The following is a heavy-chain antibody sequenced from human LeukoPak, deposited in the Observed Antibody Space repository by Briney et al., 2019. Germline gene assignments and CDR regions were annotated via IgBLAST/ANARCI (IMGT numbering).Heavy chain of an antibody. CDR3: ARVLYGSGSLYYFDY. Sequence: PSQTLSLTCTVSGGSISSGDYYWSWIRQPPGKGLEWIGYIYYSGSTYYNPSLKSRVTISVDTSKNQFSLKLSSVTAADTAVYYCARVLYGSGSLYYFDYWGQGTLVTASS. D-gene: IGHD3-10*01. J-gene: IGHJ4*02. V-gene: IGHV4-30-4*01. CDR2: IYYSGST. CDR1: GGSISSGDYY.